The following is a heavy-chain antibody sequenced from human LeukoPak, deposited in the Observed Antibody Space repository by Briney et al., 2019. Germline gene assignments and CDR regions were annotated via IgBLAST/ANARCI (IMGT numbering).Heavy chain of an antibody. CDR3: ASQTTVKYYFDY. D-gene: IGHD4-17*01. V-gene: IGHV3-53*01. CDR1: GFTVSSNY. J-gene: IGHJ4*02. CDR2: IYSGGST. Sequence: GGSLRLSCAASGFTVSSNYMSWVRQAPGKGLEWVSVIYSGGSTYYADSVKGRLTISRDNSKNTLYLQLNSLRGEDTAVYYCASQTTVKYYFDYWGQGTLVTVSS.